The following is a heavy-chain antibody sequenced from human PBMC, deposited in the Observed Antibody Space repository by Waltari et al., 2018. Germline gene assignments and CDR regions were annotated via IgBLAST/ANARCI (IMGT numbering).Heavy chain of an antibody. D-gene: IGHD2-2*01. CDR1: GGSISSYY. J-gene: IGHJ4*02. CDR2: IYTSGST. V-gene: IGHV4-4*07. CDR3: ARVGSTSADYKELVDY. Sequence: QVQLQESGPGLVKPSETLSLTCTVSGGSISSYYWSWIRQPAGKGLEWIGRIYTSGSTNSNPPLKIRVTMSVDTSKNQFSLKLSSVTAADTAVYYCARVGSTSADYKELVDYWGQGTLVTVSS.